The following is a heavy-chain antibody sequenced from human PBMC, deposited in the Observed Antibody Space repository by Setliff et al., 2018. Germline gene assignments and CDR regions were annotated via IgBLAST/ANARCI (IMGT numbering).Heavy chain of an antibody. CDR2: IYSGGSST. CDR3: AKAAGGYCSSTSCYYDYYYMDV. Sequence: PGGSLRLSCAASGFTFSYYAMTWVRQAPGKGLEWVSAIYSGGSSTYYADSVKGRFTISRDNSKNTLYLQMNSLRAEDTAVYYCAKAAGGYCSSTSCYYDYYYMDVWGKGTTVTVSS. D-gene: IGHD2-2*01. J-gene: IGHJ6*03. V-gene: IGHV3-23*03. CDR1: GFTFSYYA.